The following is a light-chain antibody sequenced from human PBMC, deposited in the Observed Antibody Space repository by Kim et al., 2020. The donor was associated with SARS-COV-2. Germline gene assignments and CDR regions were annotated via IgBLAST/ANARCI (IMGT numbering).Light chain of an antibody. CDR2: DVS. V-gene: IGLV2-14*03. J-gene: IGLJ3*02. CDR3: SSYTSSSTWV. Sequence: GQSVTTSCTGTSSDVVCYNYVSWYQQHPGKAPNLMIYDVSNRPSGVSNRFSGSKSGNTASLTISGLQAEDEAEYYCSSYTSSSTWVFGGGTQLTVL. CDR1: SSDVVCYNY.